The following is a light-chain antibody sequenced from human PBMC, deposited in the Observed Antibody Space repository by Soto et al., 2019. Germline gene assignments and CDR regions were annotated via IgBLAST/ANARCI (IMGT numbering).Light chain of an antibody. CDR1: QSVSSSY. CDR3: QQYGSSPWT. V-gene: IGKV3-20*01. J-gene: IGKJ1*01. CDR2: GAS. Sequence: EIVLTQSPGTLSLSPGEIATLSCTASQSVSSSYLAWYQQKSGQAPRVLLYGASSRATGIPDRFSGSGSSTDLTVNIGRLKTEDFAVYYCQQYGSSPWTGGQGTKVEIK.